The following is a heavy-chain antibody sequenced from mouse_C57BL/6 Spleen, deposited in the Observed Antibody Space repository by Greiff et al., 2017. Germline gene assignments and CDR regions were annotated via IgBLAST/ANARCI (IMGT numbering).Heavy chain of an antibody. Sequence: EVKVVESGGGLVKPGGSLKLSCAASGFTFSDYGMHWVRQAPEKGLEWVAYISSGSSTIYYADTVKCRFTISRDNAKNTLFLQMTSLRSEDTAMYYGAKIYYYGSSYRDYAMGYWGQGTSVTVSS. CDR1: GFTFSDYG. CDR2: ISSGSSTI. J-gene: IGHJ4*01. CDR3: AKIYYYGSSYRDYAMGY. V-gene: IGHV5-17*01. D-gene: IGHD1-1*01.